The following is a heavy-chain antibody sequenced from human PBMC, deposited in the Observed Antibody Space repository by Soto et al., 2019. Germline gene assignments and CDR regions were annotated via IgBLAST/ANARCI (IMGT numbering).Heavy chain of an antibody. Sequence: QVQLVQSGAEVKKPGASVKVSCKASGYTFTSYDINWVRQATGQGLEWMGWMNPSSGNTGYAQKFQGRVTMTRNTSISTAYMELSSLRSDDTAVYYCARGVYYYGSGNTYGMDVWGQGTTVTVSS. V-gene: IGHV1-8*01. CDR1: GYTFTSYD. J-gene: IGHJ6*02. D-gene: IGHD3-10*01. CDR3: ARGVYYYGSGNTYGMDV. CDR2: MNPSSGNT.